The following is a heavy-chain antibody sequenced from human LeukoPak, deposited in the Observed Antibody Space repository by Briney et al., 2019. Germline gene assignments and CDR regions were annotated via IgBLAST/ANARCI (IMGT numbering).Heavy chain of an antibody. CDR3: AREELYCSSTSCWNWFDP. V-gene: IGHV4-30-4*01. D-gene: IGHD2-2*01. CDR2: IYYSGST. CDR1: GGSISSGDYY. J-gene: IGHJ5*02. Sequence: SQTLSLTCTVSGGSISSGDYYWSWIRQPPGKGLEWIEYIYYSGSTYYNPSLKSRVTISVDTSKNQFSLKLSSVTAADTAVYYCAREELYCSSTSCWNWFDPWGQGTLVTVSS.